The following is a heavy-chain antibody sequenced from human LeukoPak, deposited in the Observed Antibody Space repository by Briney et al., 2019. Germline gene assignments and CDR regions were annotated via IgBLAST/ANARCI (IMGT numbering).Heavy chain of an antibody. CDR2: INPNGGDT. Sequence: ASVTVSCKASGYNFPAYFMHWVRQAPGQGLEWMGRINPNGGDTNYAQKFQGRVTMARDTSISTAYMELSSLRSDDTAVYYCARVGYTSSWSNFDYWGQGTLVTVSS. J-gene: IGHJ4*02. V-gene: IGHV1-2*06. CDR3: ARVGYTSSWSNFDY. CDR1: GYNFPAYF. D-gene: IGHD6-13*01.